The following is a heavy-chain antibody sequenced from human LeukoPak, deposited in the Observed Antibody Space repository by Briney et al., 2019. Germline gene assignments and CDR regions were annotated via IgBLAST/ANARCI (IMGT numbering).Heavy chain of an antibody. J-gene: IGHJ6*02. D-gene: IGHD4-17*01. Sequence: GESLRLSCAASGFTFTKAWMSWVRQAPGKGLEWVGRIKSKTDGGTTDYAAPVKGRFTISRDDSKNTLYLQMNSLKTEDTAVYYCTTPDYGDFWNYYYGMDVWGQGTTVTVSS. CDR3: TTPDYGDFWNYYYGMDV. CDR1: GFTFTKAW. V-gene: IGHV3-15*01. CDR2: IKSKTDGGTT.